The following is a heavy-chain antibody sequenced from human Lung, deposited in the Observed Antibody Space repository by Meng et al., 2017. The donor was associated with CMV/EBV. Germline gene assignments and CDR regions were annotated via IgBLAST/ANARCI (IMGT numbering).Heavy chain of an antibody. CDR1: GFTFSDYY. D-gene: IGHD3-3*01. J-gene: IGHJ6*02. CDR3: AGFGVAITNGLDV. Sequence: GGSXRLXCAASGFTFSDYYMSWIRQAPGKGLEWVSYISSSGSTIYYADSVKGRFTISRDNAKNSLYLQMNSLSVEDTAVYYCAGFGVAITNGLDVWGQGTTVTVSS. V-gene: IGHV3-11*04. CDR2: ISSSGSTI.